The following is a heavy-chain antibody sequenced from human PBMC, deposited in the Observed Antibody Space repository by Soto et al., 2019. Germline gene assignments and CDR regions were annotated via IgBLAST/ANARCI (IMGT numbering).Heavy chain of an antibody. D-gene: IGHD5-18*01. V-gene: IGHV1-69*13. J-gene: IGHJ4*02. CDR2: IIPMFGTA. Sequence: GASVKVSCKAPGGTFSTYAISWVRQAPGQGLEWMGGIIPMFGTANYAQRFQDGVTITADESTNTVYMELSSLRSEDTAVYFCASGIQLWLRRINNGYSGWGQGTLVTVSS. CDR3: ASGIQLWLRRINNGYSG. CDR1: GGTFSTYA.